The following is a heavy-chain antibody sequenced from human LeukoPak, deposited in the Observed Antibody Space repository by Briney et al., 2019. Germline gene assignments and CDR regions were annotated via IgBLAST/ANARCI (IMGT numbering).Heavy chain of an antibody. D-gene: IGHD6-19*01. CDR1: GFTFSSYS. V-gene: IGHV3-21*01. J-gene: IGHJ4*02. Sequence: PGGSLRLSCAASGFTFSSYSMNWVRQAPGKGLEWVSSISSSNSYIYNADSVKGRFTISRDNAKNSLYLQMRSPRAEDTAVYYCARDQGLLIVAGRFGYWGQGTLVTVSS. CDR3: ARDQGLLIVAGRFGY. CDR2: ISSSNSYI.